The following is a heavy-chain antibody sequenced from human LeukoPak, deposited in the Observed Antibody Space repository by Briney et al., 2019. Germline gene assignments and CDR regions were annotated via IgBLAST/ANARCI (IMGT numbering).Heavy chain of an antibody. CDR3: GRGGVVITMCGVGPTFYFDY. Sequence: GGSLRLSCAASGFTFTDYYMRWVRQAPGKGLVWISYIKSNRITIYYADSVKGRFTISRDNAKNTLYLQMNSLRAEDTAVYYCGRGGVVITMCGVGPTFYFDYWGQGPLVTVSS. CDR1: GFTFTDYY. J-gene: IGHJ4*02. CDR2: IKSNRITI. V-gene: IGHV3-11*04. D-gene: IGHD3-3*01.